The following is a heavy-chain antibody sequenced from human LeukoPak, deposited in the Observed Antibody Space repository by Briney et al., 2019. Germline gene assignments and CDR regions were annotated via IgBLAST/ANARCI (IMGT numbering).Heavy chain of an antibody. CDR1: GFTFDDYG. J-gene: IGHJ4*02. V-gene: IGHV3-9*01. CDR2: ISWNSGSI. D-gene: IGHD6-19*01. Sequence: GGSLRLSCAASGFTFDDYGMSWVRQAPGKGLEWVSGISWNSGSIGYADSVKGRFTISRDNAKNSLYLQMNSLRAEDTALYYCAKDIPRRIAVAGLTPDYWGQGTLVTVSS. CDR3: AKDIPRRIAVAGLTPDY.